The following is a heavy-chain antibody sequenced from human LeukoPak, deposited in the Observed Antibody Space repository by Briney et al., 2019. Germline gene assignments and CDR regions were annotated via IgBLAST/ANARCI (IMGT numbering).Heavy chain of an antibody. V-gene: IGHV3-74*01. Sequence: GGSLRLSCVASGFTFSSYWMNWVRQAPGKGLVWVARIKPDGSSISYADSVKGRFTISRDNSKNTLYLQMNSLRAEDTAVYYCAKAEGQEWWLVQIDYWGQGTLVTVSS. CDR3: AKAEGQEWWLVQIDY. J-gene: IGHJ4*02. CDR2: IKPDGSSI. D-gene: IGHD6-19*01. CDR1: GFTFSSYW.